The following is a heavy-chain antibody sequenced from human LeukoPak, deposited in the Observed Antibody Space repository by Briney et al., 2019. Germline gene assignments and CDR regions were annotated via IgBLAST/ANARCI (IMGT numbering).Heavy chain of an antibody. CDR1: GDSISSGSYS. V-gene: IGHV4-30-4*01. J-gene: IGHJ5*01. CDR3: ARGATYYGDYVLAWFES. D-gene: IGHD4-17*01. CDR2: IKHSGNT. Sequence: PSESPSLTCTVSGDSISSGSYSWSWIRQPPGKGLEWIGHIKHSGNTYYNPTLKSRIIVSVDTSKNQFSLKLNSVTAADTAVYYCARGATYYGDYVLAWFESWGQGTLVTVSS.